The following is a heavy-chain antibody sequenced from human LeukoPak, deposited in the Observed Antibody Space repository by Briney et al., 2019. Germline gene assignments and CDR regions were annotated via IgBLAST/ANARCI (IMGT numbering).Heavy chain of an antibody. D-gene: IGHD3-16*01. CDR3: AKLNGGVWGNWFDP. CDR2: LIENGATT. V-gene: IGHV3-23*01. Sequence: GGSLRLSCAASGFTFSSHAMSWVRRAPGKGLEWVSGLIENGATTYYADSVKGRFTISRDNSKNTLYLQMNSLRAEDTAVYYCAKLNGGVWGNWFDPWGQGTLVTVSS. CDR1: GFTFSSHA. J-gene: IGHJ5*02.